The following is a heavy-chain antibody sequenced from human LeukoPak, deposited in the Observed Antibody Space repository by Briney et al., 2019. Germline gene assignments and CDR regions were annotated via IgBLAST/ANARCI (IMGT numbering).Heavy chain of an antibody. CDR2: ISGSGGST. J-gene: IGHJ4*02. V-gene: IGHV3-23*01. CDR1: GFTFSSYA. D-gene: IGHD3-9*01. Sequence: GGSLRLSCAASGFTFSSYAMSWVRQAPGKGLEWVSAISGSGGSTYYADSVKGRFTISRDNSKNTLYLQMNSLRAEDTAVYYCAKDPQSPYYDILTGYYTSDYWGQGTLVTVSS. CDR3: AKDPQSPYYDILTGYYTSDY.